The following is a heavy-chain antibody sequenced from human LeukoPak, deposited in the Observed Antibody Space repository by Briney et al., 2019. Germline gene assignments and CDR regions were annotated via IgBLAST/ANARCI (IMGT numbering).Heavy chain of an antibody. CDR1: GGSISSYY. J-gene: IGHJ5*02. D-gene: IGHD6-13*01. CDR2: IYYSGST. Sequence: PSETLSLTCTVSGGSISSYYWSWIRQPPGKGLEWIGYIYYSGSTNYNPSLKSRVTISVDTSKNQFSLKLSSVTAADTAVYCCARQRASIAAAGTWFDPWGQGTLVTVSS. V-gene: IGHV4-59*01. CDR3: ARQRASIAAAGTWFDP.